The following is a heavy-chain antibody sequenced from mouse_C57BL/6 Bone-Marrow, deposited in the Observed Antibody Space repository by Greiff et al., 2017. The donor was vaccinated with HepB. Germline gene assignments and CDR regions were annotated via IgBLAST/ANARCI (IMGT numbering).Heavy chain of an antibody. CDR1: GYAFSSYW. J-gene: IGHJ4*01. D-gene: IGHD2-4*01. CDR3: ARLYYDYELAMDY. Sequence: VQLQQSGAELVKPGASVKISCKASGYAFSSYWMNWVKQRPGKGLEWIGQIYPGDGDTNYNGKFKGKATLTADKSSSTAYMQLSSLTSEDSAVYFCARLYYDYELAMDYWGQGTSVTVSS. V-gene: IGHV1-80*01. CDR2: IYPGDGDT.